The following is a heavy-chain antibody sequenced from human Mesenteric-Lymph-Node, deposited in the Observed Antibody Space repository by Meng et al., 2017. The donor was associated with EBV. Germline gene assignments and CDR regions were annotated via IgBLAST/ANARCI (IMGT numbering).Heavy chain of an antibody. D-gene: IGHD5-12*01. Sequence: QGQLQASGPGVVSASGTLSLTCAGSGGSIDSSNWWSWVRQPPGKGLEWIGEIFHSGITNYNPSLKNRVIMSVDKSTNQFSLNLISVTAADTATYYCATGERSGYVAHWGQGTLVTVSS. CDR2: IFHSGIT. J-gene: IGHJ5*02. CDR3: ATGERSGYVAH. CDR1: GGSIDSSNW. V-gene: IGHV4-4*02.